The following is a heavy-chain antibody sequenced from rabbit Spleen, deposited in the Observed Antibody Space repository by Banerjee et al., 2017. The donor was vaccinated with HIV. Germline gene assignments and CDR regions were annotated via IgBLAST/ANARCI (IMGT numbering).Heavy chain of an antibody. CDR3: ARGSATMTMVITGYYLNL. J-gene: IGHJ4*01. Sequence: QLEESGGGLVQPGGSLTLSCKASGFDFNNYYMTWVRQAPGKGLEWIGLIEPIFGTTYYASWVNGRFTISSHNAQNTLYLQVKSLTAADTATYFCARGSATMTMVITGYYLNLWGPGTLVTVS. CDR2: IEPIFGTT. D-gene: IGHD2-1*01. V-gene: IGHV1S7*01. CDR1: GFDFNNYY.